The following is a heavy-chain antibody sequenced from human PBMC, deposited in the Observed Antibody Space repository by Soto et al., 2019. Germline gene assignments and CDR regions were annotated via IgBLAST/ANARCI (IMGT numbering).Heavy chain of an antibody. CDR2: ISDDGGKK. CDR1: GFSFSSYA. J-gene: IGHJ4*02. V-gene: IGHV3-30*04. Sequence: QAQLVESGGGVVQPGRSLRLSCAASGFSFSSYAMHWVRQAPGKGLEWVAVISDDGGKKYYADSVKGRFTISRDNSQNTLYVEMTSLSAEDTAVYYCAREGQPAAGTTPHNWGQGTLVTVSS. D-gene: IGHD6-13*01. CDR3: AREGQPAAGTTPHN.